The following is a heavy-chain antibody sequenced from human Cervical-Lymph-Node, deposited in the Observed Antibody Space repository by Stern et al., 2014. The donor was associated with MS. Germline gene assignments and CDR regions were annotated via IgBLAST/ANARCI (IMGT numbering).Heavy chain of an antibody. J-gene: IGHJ4*01. CDR2: IYYSGST. V-gene: IGHV4-59*01. Sequence: QVQLKESGPGLVKPSETLSLTCTVSGGSITNYYLSWIRQPPGKGLEWIGYIYYSGSTNYNPSLKSRVPISVDPSKNQFSLKLSSVTAADTAVYYCARDKGMFFLWGQGTLVTVSS. CDR3: ARDKGMFFL. CDR1: GGSITNYY. D-gene: IGHD2/OR15-2a*01.